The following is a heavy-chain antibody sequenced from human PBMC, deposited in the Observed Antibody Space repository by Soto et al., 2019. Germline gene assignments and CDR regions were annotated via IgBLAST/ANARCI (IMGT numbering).Heavy chain of an antibody. J-gene: IGHJ4*02. CDR2: ISGSE. D-gene: IGHD3-22*01. Sequence: EVQLLESGGGLVQPGGSLRLSCAASGFTFSNYAMSWVRQVPGKGLEWVSTISGSEDYADSVKGRFTISRDNSKNTLYLQMNSLRAEDTAIYYCAKDAPGSGYLSDFWGQGTLVTVSS. CDR3: AKDAPGSGYLSDF. V-gene: IGHV3-23*01. CDR1: GFTFSNYA.